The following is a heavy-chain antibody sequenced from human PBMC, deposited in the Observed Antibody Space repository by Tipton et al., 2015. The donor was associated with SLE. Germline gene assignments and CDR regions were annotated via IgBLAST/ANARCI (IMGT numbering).Heavy chain of an antibody. CDR2: IYTSGST. V-gene: IGHV4-61*02. J-gene: IGHJ4*02. D-gene: IGHD2-15*01. CDR3: ARSLGAGFCSGGNCFEPLDY. CDR1: GGSISSGSYY. Sequence: TLSLTCTVSGGSISSGSYYWSWIRQPAGKGLEWIGRIYTSGSTNYNPSLQSRVTLSVDMSKNQFSLRLSSVTAVDTAIYYCARSLGAGFCSGGNCFEPLDYWGQGILVTVSS.